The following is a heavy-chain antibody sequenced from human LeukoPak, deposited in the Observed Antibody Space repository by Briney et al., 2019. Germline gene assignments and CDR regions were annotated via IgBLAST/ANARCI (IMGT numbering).Heavy chain of an antibody. J-gene: IGHJ4*02. Sequence: SETLSLTCTVSGGSITSGNYYWTWIRQPAGKRLEYIGRIYTSGAISCSPSLKSRVIISADTSKNQISLKLNSVTAADTAVYYCAAMIGYFDYWGQGILVTVSS. V-gene: IGHV4-61*02. CDR1: GGSITSGNYY. CDR2: IYTSGAI. D-gene: IGHD3-22*01. CDR3: AAMIGYFDY.